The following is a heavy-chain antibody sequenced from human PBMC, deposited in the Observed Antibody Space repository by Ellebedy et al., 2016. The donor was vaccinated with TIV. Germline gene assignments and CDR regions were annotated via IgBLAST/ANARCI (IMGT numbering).Heavy chain of an antibody. D-gene: IGHD4-17*01. V-gene: IGHV1-18*01. CDR2: ISGYNGNT. J-gene: IGHJ6*03. CDR3: ARFPGPLRRNYYYYMDV. CDR1: GYTFTNYG. Sequence: ASVKVSCXASGYTFTNYGISWVRQAPGQGLELMGWISGYNGNTNYAQKLQGRVTMTTDTSTSTAYVELRSLRSDDTAVYYCARFPGPLRRNYYYYMDVWGKGTTVTVSS.